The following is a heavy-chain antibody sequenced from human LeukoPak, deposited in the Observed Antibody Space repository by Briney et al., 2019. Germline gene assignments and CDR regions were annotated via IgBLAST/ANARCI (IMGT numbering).Heavy chain of an antibody. CDR1: GGSISSGDYY. Sequence: SETLSLTCTVSGGSISSGDYYWSWIRQPPGKGLEWIGYIYYSGSTYYNPSLKSRVTISVDTSKNQFSLKLSSVTAADTAVYYCARGWSAVAGTGWFDPWGQGTLVTVSS. J-gene: IGHJ5*02. D-gene: IGHD6-19*01. V-gene: IGHV4-30-4*01. CDR3: ARGWSAVAGTGWFDP. CDR2: IYYSGST.